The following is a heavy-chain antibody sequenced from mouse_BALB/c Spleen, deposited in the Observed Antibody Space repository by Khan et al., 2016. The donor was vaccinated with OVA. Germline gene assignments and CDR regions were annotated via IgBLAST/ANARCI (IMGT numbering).Heavy chain of an antibody. CDR3: ARDYGSLYWYFDV. CDR1: GISITTGNYR. J-gene: IGHJ1*01. D-gene: IGHD1-1*01. CDR2: IYYSGTI. V-gene: IGHV3-5*02. Sequence: EVQLQESGPGLVKPSQTVSLTCTVTGISITTGNYRWSWIRQFPGIKLEWIGNIYYSGTITYNPSLTSRTTITRDTSKSQFFLEMNSLTAEDTATYFCARDYGSLYWYFDVWGAGTTVTVSS.